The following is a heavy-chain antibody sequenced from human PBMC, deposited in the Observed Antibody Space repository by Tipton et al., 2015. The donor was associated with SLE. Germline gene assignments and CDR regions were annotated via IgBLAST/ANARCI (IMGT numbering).Heavy chain of an antibody. Sequence: SLRLSCAASGFTVSSNYMSWVRQAPGKGLEWVSVIYSGGSTYYADSVKGRFTISRDNSKNTLYLQMNSLRAEDTAVYYCARVGYCSGGSCLYWYFDLWGRAPWSLSPQ. CDR1: GFTVSSNY. D-gene: IGHD2-15*01. CDR2: IYSGGST. CDR3: ARVGYCSGGSCLYWYFDL. V-gene: IGHV3-53*05. J-gene: IGHJ2*01.